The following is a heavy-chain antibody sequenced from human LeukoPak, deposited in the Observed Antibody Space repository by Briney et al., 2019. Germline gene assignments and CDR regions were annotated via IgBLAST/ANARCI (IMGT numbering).Heavy chain of an antibody. CDR2: IYYSGST. J-gene: IGHJ4*02. V-gene: IGHV4-39*01. D-gene: IGHD2-8*01. CDR1: GGSISSSSYY. Sequence: SETLSPTCTVSGGSISSSSYYWGWIRQPPGKGLEWIGSIYYSGSTYYNPSLKSRVTISVDTSKNQFSLKLSSVTAADTAVYYCARLGFDCTNGVCYPTLFDYWGQGTLVTVSS. CDR3: ARLGFDCTNGVCYPTLFDY.